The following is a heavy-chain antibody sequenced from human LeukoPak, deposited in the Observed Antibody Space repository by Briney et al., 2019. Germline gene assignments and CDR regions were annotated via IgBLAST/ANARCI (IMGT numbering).Heavy chain of an antibody. CDR2: ITSSSAYT. D-gene: IGHD6-13*01. CDR3: ARYPLEMRYSSGSSWFYYYGMDV. Sequence: GGSLRLSCAASGFTFIDYYMSWIRQAPRNGLEWVSYITSSSAYTNYADSVKGRFTISRDNAKNSLDLQMNSLRAEDTAVYYCARYPLEMRYSSGSSWFYYYGMDVWGQGTTVTVSS. CDR1: GFTFIDYY. V-gene: IGHV3-11*03. J-gene: IGHJ6*02.